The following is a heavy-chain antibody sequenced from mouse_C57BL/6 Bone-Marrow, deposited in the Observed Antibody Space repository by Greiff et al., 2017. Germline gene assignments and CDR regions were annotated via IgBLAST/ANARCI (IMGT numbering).Heavy chain of an antibody. CDR1: GFTFSDAW. D-gene: IGHD1-1*01. Sequence: EVMLVESGGGLVQPGGSMKLSCAASGFTFSDAWMDWVRQSPEKGLEWVAEIRNKANNHATYYAVSVKGRFTISKDDSKSSVYLQMNSLRAEDTGIYYCTTTVVAGAMDYWGQGTSVTVSS. CDR2: IRNKANNHAT. J-gene: IGHJ4*01. V-gene: IGHV6-6*01. CDR3: TTTVVAGAMDY.